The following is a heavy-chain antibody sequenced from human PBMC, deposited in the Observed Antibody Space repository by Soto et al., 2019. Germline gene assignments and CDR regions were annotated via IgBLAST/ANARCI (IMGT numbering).Heavy chain of an antibody. CDR2: ISAYNGNT. CDR3: AREPTTGTFDP. D-gene: IGHD4-17*01. V-gene: IGHV1-18*01. CDR1: GYTFTSYG. Sequence: GASVKVSCKAFGYTFTSYGISWVGQAPGQGLEWMGWISAYNGNTNYAQKLQGRVTMTTDTSTSTAYMELRSLRSDDTAVYYCAREPTTGTFDPWGQGTLVTVSS. J-gene: IGHJ5*02.